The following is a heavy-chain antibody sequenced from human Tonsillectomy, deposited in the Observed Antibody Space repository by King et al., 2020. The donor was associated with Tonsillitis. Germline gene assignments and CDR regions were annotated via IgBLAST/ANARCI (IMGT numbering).Heavy chain of an antibody. CDR2: IRSKAYGGTR. D-gene: IGHD3-10*01. J-gene: IGHJ6*02. V-gene: IGHV3-49*03. CDR1: GFTFGDYA. Sequence: VQLVESGGGLVQPGRSLRLSCTASGFTFGDYAMSWFRQAPGKGLEWVAFIRSKAYGGTREYAASVKGRFTISRDDSKSIAYLQMNSLKTGDTAVYYCTRVHGSGSYLVMDVWGQGTTVTVSS. CDR3: TRVHGSGSYLVMDV.